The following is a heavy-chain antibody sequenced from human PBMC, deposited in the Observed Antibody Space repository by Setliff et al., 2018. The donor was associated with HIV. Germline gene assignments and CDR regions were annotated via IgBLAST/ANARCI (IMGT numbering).Heavy chain of an antibody. D-gene: IGHD4-17*01. J-gene: IGHJ4*02. Sequence: HPGGSLRLSCAASGFTFGSYWMTWVRQAPGKGLEWVANIKEDGNEEYYVDAVKGRFTISRDNAKNSLYLQMNSLRAEDTAVYYCARDSPLPYGDYRNYDYWGQGTLVTVSS. V-gene: IGHV3-7*01. CDR1: GFTFGSYW. CDR2: IKEDGNEE. CDR3: ARDSPLPYGDYRNYDY.